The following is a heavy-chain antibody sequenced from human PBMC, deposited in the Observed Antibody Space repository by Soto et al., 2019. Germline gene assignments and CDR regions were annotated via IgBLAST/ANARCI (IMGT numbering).Heavy chain of an antibody. V-gene: IGHV3-33*01. CDR3: ARGYCTNGVCSRTPDY. Sequence: HPGGCLRLSCAASGFTFSSYGMHWVRQAPGKGLEWVAVIWYDGSNKYYADSVKGRFTISRDNSKNTLYLQMNSLRAEDTAVYYCARGYCTNGVCSRTPDYWGQGTLVIVSS. CDR1: GFTFSSYG. CDR2: IWYDGSNK. D-gene: IGHD2-8*01. J-gene: IGHJ4*02.